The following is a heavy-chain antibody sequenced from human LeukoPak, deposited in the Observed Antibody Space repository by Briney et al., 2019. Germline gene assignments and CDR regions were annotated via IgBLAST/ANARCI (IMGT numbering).Heavy chain of an antibody. CDR2: IYYSGST. CDR3: ARSGDFWTSYGMDV. Sequence: SETLSLTCTVSGGSISSSSYYWGWIRQPPGKGLEWIGSIYYSGSTYYNPSLKSRVTISVDTSKNQFSLKLSSVTAADTAVYYCARSGDFWTSYGMDVWGQGTTVTVSS. J-gene: IGHJ6*02. V-gene: IGHV4-39*01. CDR1: GGSISSSSYY. D-gene: IGHD3-3*01.